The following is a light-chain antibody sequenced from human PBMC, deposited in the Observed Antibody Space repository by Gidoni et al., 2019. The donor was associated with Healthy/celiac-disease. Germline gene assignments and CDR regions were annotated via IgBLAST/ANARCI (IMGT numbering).Light chain of an antibody. CDR2: DVS. J-gene: IGLJ1*01. V-gene: IGLV2-14*01. CDR3: SSYTSSSTPYV. Sequence: QSALTQPASVSGSPGQSIPISCTGTSSDVGGYNYVSWYQQHPGKAPKLMIYDVSNRPSGVSNLFSGSKSGNTASLTISGLQAEDEADYYCSSYTSSSTPYVFGTGTKVTVL. CDR1: SSDVGGYNY.